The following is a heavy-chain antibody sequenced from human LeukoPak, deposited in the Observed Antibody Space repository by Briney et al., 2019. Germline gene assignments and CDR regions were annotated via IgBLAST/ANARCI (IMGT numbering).Heavy chain of an antibody. D-gene: IGHD5-12*01. CDR3: ASLIDSGYDSHDY. CDR2: ISYDGSNK. J-gene: IGHJ4*02. Sequence: MSWVRQAPGKGLEWVAVISYDGSNKYYADSVKGRFTISRDNSKNTLYLQMNSLRAEDTAVYYCASLIDSGYDSHDYWGQGTLVTVSS. V-gene: IGHV3-30*03.